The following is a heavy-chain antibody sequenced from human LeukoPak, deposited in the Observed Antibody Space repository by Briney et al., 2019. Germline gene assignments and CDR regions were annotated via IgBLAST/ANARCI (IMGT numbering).Heavy chain of an antibody. CDR1: GGSVSSYY. J-gene: IGHJ2*01. Sequence: SETLSLTCTVSGGSVSSYYWRWIRQPPGKGLEWIGYIYYSGSTNYNPSLKSRVTISVDTSKNQFSLKLSSVTAADTAVYYCARDPGPNDFWSGPPYWYFDLWGRGTLVTVSS. CDR3: ARDPGPNDFWSGPPYWYFDL. CDR2: IYYSGST. D-gene: IGHD3-3*01. V-gene: IGHV4-59*02.